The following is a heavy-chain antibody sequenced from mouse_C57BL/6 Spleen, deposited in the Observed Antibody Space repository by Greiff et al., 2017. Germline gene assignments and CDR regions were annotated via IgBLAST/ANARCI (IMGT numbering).Heavy chain of an antibody. Sequence: EVQRVESGGGLVQPKGSLKLSCAASGFSFNTYAMNWVRQAPGKGLEWVARIRSKSNNYATYYADSVKDRFTISRDDSESMLYLQMNNLKTADTAMYYCVRHDGYHWYFDVWGTGTTVTVSS. J-gene: IGHJ1*03. D-gene: IGHD2-3*01. CDR2: IRSKSNNYAT. CDR3: VRHDGYHWYFDV. CDR1: GFSFNTYA. V-gene: IGHV10-1*01.